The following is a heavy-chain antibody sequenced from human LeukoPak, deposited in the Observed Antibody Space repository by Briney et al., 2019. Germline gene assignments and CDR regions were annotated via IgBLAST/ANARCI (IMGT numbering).Heavy chain of an antibody. Sequence: GASVKVSCKASGYTFTSYGISWVRQAPGQGLEWMGWISAYNGNTNYAQKLQGRVTMTTDTSTSTAYMELSSLRSEDTAVYYCATYQYYYDSSGYPKGNWFDPWGQGTLVTVSS. J-gene: IGHJ5*02. CDR2: ISAYNGNT. D-gene: IGHD3-22*01. CDR1: GYTFTSYG. CDR3: ATYQYYYDSSGYPKGNWFDP. V-gene: IGHV1-18*01.